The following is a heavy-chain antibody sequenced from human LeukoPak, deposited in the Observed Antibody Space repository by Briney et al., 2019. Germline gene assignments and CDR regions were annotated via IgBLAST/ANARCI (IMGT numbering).Heavy chain of an antibody. CDR1: GGSFSGYY. Sequence: YPSETLSLTCPVNGGSFSGYYWSWIRQPPGKGLEWIGEINHSGSTNHNPSLKSRVTISVDTSKNQFSLKLTSVTAADTAVFYRARGGTWPTYSDYWGQGILVTVSS. D-gene: IGHD5-12*01. J-gene: IGHJ4*02. V-gene: IGHV4-34*01. CDR2: INHSGST. CDR3: ARGGTWPTYSDY.